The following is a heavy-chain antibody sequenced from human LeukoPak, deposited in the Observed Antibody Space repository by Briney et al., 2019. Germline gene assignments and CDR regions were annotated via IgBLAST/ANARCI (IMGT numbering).Heavy chain of an antibody. Sequence: SETLSLTCAVSGYSISSGYYWGWIRQPPGKGLEWIGSIYHSGSTYYNPSLKSRVTISVDTSKNQFSLKLSSVTAADTGVYYCAGGQWLVPSWGQGTLVTVSS. CDR3: AGGQWLVPS. J-gene: IGHJ4*02. CDR2: IYHSGST. D-gene: IGHD6-19*01. CDR1: GYSISSGYY. V-gene: IGHV4-38-2*01.